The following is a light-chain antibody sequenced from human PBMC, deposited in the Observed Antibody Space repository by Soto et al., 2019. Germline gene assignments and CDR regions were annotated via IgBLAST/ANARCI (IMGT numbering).Light chain of an antibody. V-gene: IGKV3-11*01. J-gene: IGKJ4*01. CDR1: QSVSRY. CDR3: QQRNSWPLT. CDR2: DST. Sequence: EIVLTQSPATLSLSPGERATLSCRTSQSVSRYLAWYQQKPGQAPRLLIYDSTDRATGLPARFSGSGSGTDFTLTINSLEPGDFAVYYCQQRNSWPLTFGGGTTVEIK.